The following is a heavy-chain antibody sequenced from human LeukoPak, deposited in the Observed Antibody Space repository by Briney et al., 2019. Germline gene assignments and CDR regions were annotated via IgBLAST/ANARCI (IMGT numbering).Heavy chain of an antibody. CDR1: GFTFSDYY. J-gene: IGHJ4*02. Sequence: GGSLRLSCAASGFTFSDYYMSWIRQAPGKGLEWVSYISSSGSTIYYADSVKGRFTISRDNAKNSLYLQMNSLRAEDTAVYYCARGVRYLDWSSYFDYWGQGTLVTVSS. D-gene: IGHD3-9*01. CDR2: ISSSGSTI. V-gene: IGHV3-11*01. CDR3: ARGVRYLDWSSYFDY.